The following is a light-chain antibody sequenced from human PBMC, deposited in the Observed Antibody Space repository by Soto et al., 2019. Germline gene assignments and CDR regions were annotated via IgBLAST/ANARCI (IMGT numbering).Light chain of an antibody. V-gene: IGKV3-11*01. CDR3: QQYNNWPPWT. CDR2: GAS. CDR1: KSVGGD. Sequence: DIVLTQSPATLSLTPGQGASLSCRASKSVGGDLVWYQQHPGQAPRLLIYGASNRATGIPARLSGSGSGTDFTLTISSLEPEDFAVYYCQQYNNWPPWTFGQGTKVDIK. J-gene: IGKJ1*01.